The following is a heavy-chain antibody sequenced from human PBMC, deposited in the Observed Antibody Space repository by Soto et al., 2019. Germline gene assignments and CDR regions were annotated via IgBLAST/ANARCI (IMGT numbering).Heavy chain of an antibody. V-gene: IGHV2-5*02. Sequence: QITLKESGPTLVKPTQTLTLTCSVSGFSLNTNGVGVGWIRQPPGKALEWLALIYWDDDKRYSPSLKSRLTITKDTSKNQVVLTMTNMDPVDTVTYYCARALGSWGAYYFDYWGQGTLVTVSS. J-gene: IGHJ4*02. CDR3: ARALGSWGAYYFDY. D-gene: IGHD3-10*01. CDR2: IYWDDDK. CDR1: GFSLNTNGVG.